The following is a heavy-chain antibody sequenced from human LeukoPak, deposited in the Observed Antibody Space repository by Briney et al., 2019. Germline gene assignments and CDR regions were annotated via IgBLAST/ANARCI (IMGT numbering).Heavy chain of an antibody. V-gene: IGHV4-59*01. CDR3: ARRAGGYSHPYDY. D-gene: IGHD4-23*01. CDR1: GGSISNYY. CDR2: THKSGST. Sequence: PSETPSLTCTVSGGSISNYYWTWIRQSPGKTLEWIACTHKSGSTHYNPSLRSRVAISVDTSKSQFSLKLNSVTAPDTAVYYCARRAGGYSHPYDYWGQGTLVTVSS. J-gene: IGHJ4*02.